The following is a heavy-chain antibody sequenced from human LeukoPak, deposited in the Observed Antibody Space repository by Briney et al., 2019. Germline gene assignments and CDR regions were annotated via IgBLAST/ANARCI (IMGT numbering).Heavy chain of an antibody. CDR3: ARDGGGRSPPSYFDY. Sequence: SETLSLTCTVSGGSISSSSYYWGWIRQPPGKGLEWIGSIYYSGSTYYNPSLKSRVTISVDTSKNQFSLKLSSVTAADTAVYYCARDGGGRSPPSYFDYWGQGTLVTVSS. D-gene: IGHD3-16*01. CDR1: GGSISSSSYY. CDR2: IYYSGST. V-gene: IGHV4-39*02. J-gene: IGHJ4*02.